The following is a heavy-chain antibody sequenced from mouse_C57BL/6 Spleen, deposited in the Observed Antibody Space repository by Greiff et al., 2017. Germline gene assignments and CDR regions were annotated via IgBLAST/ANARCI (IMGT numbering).Heavy chain of an antibody. CDR2: IDPSDSET. D-gene: IGHD1-1*02. J-gene: IGHJ2*01. Sequence: QVQLQQPGAELVRPGSSVKLSCKASDYTFTSYWMHWVKQRPIQGLEWIGNIDPSDSETHYNQKFKDKATLTVDKSSSTAYMQLSSLTSEDSAVYYCAREGGNLYFDYWGQGTTLTVSS. CDR1: DYTFTSYW. V-gene: IGHV1-52*01. CDR3: AREGGNLYFDY.